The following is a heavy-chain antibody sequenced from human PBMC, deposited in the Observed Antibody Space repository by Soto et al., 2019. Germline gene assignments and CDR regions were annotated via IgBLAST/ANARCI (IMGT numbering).Heavy chain of an antibody. CDR3: ASTTNHIVVVTAINPLAY. D-gene: IGHD2-21*02. V-gene: IGHV4-39*01. J-gene: IGHJ4*02. CDR2: IYYSGST. Sequence: QLQLQESGPGLVKPSETLSLTCTVSGGSISSSSYYWGWIRQPPGKGLEWIGSIYYSGSTYYNPSLKSRVTISVDTSKNQFSLKLSSVTAADTAVYYCASTTNHIVVVTAINPLAYWGQGTLVTVSS. CDR1: GGSISSSSYY.